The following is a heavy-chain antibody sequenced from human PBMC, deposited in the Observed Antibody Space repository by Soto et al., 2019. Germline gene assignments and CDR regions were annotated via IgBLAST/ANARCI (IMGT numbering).Heavy chain of an antibody. D-gene: IGHD6-6*01. J-gene: IGHJ4*02. V-gene: IGHV3-23*01. CDR2: ISANSRAT. Sequence: GGSLRLSCAASGFTFSSYAMSWVRQSPGKGLGWVSSISANSRATYYTDSVKGRFTISRDNSKSTLYLQMNTLKAEDTAVYYCVKGASSSPFEYWGQGTLVTVSS. CDR1: GFTFSSYA. CDR3: VKGASSSPFEY.